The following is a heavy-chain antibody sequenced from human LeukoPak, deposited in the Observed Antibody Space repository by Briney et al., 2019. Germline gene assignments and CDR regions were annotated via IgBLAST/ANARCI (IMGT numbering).Heavy chain of an antibody. V-gene: IGHV3-7*01. CDR3: ARAKAAQFVYYFYMDV. CDR1: GLTFSSDW. D-gene: IGHD2-15*01. J-gene: IGHJ6*03. CDR2: INQDGGEK. Sequence: GGSLRLSCAASGLTFSSDWMSWVRQAPGKGLEWVANINQDGGEKYCVDSVKGRLIISRDNAKNSLYLQMNSLRAEDTAVYYCARAKAAQFVYYFYMDVWGKGTTVSVSS.